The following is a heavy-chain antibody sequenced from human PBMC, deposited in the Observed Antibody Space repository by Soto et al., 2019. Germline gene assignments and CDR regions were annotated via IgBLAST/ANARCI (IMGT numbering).Heavy chain of an antibody. CDR2: TRNKANSYTT. J-gene: IGHJ4*02. D-gene: IGHD3-22*01. Sequence: EVQLVESGGGLVQPGGSLRLSCAASGFSFSDYYMDWVRQAPGKGLDWVGRTRNKANSYTTEYAASVKGRFTISRDDSKNSLYLQMNRLKTEDTAVYYCARARYDSSGYYPDYWGQGTLVTVSS. CDR3: ARARYDSSGYYPDY. V-gene: IGHV3-72*01. CDR1: GFSFSDYY.